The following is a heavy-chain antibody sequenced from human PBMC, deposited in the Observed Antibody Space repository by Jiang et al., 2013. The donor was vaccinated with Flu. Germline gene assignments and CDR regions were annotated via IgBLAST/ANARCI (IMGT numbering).Heavy chain of an antibody. J-gene: IGHJ4*02. CDR3: AGTPDVLLWFGELG. D-gene: IGHD3-10*01. CDR2: IYYSGST. CDR1: GGSISSSSYY. Sequence: YGSGLVKPSETLSLTCTVSGGSISSSSYYWGWIRQPPGKGLEWIGSIYYSGSTYYNPSLKSRVTISVDTSKNQFSLKLSSVTAADTAVYYCAGTPDVLLWFGELGWGQGTLVTVSS. V-gene: IGHV4-39*01.